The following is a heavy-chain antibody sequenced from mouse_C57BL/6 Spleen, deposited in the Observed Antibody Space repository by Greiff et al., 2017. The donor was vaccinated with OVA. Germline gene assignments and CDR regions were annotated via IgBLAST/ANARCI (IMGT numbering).Heavy chain of an antibody. V-gene: IGHV1-74*01. CDR3: AIGGSTWYFDV. Sequence: VQLQQPGAELVKPGASVKVSCKASGYTFTSYWMHWVKQRPGQGLEWIGRIHPSDSDTNYNQKFKGKATLTVDKYSSTAYMQLSSLTSEDSAVYYCAIGGSTWYFDVWGTGTTVTVSS. J-gene: IGHJ1*03. CDR1: GYTFTSYW. CDR2: IHPSDSDT.